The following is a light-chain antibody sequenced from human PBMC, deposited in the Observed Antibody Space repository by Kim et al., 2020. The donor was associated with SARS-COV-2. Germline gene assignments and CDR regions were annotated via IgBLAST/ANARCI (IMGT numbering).Light chain of an antibody. CDR2: SAS. V-gene: IGKV3-11*01. CDR1: QSIGFS. Sequence: SWSPGERATFSCGASQSIGFSVGWYQHKPGQAPRLLIYSASNRATGVPARFSGSGFGTDFTLTISSLEPEDFAVYYCQQRNRWPDTFGQGTKLEI. CDR3: QQRNRWPDT. J-gene: IGKJ2*01.